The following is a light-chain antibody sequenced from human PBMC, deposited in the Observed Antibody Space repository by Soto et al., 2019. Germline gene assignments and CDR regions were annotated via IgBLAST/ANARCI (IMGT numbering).Light chain of an antibody. V-gene: IGKV1-5*01. CDR1: QSISSW. J-gene: IGKJ1*01. CDR3: QQYNSLWWT. CDR2: DAS. Sequence: DIQMTQSPSTLSASVGDRVTITCRASQSISSWLAWYQQKPGKAPRLLIYDASYLERGVPSRFSGSGSGTEFTLTISDLQPDDLATYYCQQYNSLWWTFGQGTKVDIK.